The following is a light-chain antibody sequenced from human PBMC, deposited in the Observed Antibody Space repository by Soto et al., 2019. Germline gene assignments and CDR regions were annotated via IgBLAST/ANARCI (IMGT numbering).Light chain of an antibody. V-gene: IGKV3-15*01. CDR3: QQYNDNWPT. CDR1: QSVRTN. J-gene: IGKJ1*01. Sequence: EIVMTQYPDTLSVSPGETVTLSCRASQSVRTNLAWYQHKPGQSPRLLIYGASNRATGFPARFSGSGSGTEFTLTISSLQSEDFAVYYCQQYNDNWPTFGQGTRWIS. CDR2: GAS.